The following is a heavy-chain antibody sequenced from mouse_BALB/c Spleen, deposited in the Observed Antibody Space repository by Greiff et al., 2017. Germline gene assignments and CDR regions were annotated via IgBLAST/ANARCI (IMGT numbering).Heavy chain of an antibody. D-gene: IGHD2-10*01. J-gene: IGHJ4*01. V-gene: IGHV2-6-7*01. CDR1: GFSLTGYG. CDR2: IWGDGST. Sequence: QVQLQQSGPGLVAPSQSLSITCTVSGFSLTGYGVNWVRQPPGKGLEWLGMIWGDGSTDYNSALKSRLSISKDNSKSQVFLKMNSLQTDDTARYYCAREINSPSTYYGKDYAMDYWGQGTSVTVSS. CDR3: AREINSPSTYYGKDYAMDY.